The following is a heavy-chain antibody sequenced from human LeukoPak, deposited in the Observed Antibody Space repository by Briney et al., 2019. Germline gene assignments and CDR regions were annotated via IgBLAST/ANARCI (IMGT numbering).Heavy chain of an antibody. Sequence: AGGSLRLSCAASGFTFSSYAMHWVRQAPGKGLEYVSAISSNGGSTYYANSVKGRFTISRDNSKNTLYLQMGSLRAEDMAVYYCARDRGGSYFDYWGQGTLVTVSS. CDR2: ISSNGGST. CDR1: GFTFSSYA. J-gene: IGHJ4*02. V-gene: IGHV3-64*01. CDR3: ARDRGGSYFDY. D-gene: IGHD1-26*01.